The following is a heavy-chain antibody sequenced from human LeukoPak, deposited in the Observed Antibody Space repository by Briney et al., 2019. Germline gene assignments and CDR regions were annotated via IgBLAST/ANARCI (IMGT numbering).Heavy chain of an antibody. CDR3: ARLADQSFYY. CDR2: INPSDGGT. Sequence: ASMKVSCKASGYTFTSYYMHWVRQAPGQGLEWMGIINPSDGGTGYAQKFQGRVTMTRDTSTSTVYMELSSLRSEDTAVYYCARLADQSFYYWGQGTLVTVSS. V-gene: IGHV1-46*01. J-gene: IGHJ4*02. D-gene: IGHD6-19*01. CDR1: GYTFTSYY.